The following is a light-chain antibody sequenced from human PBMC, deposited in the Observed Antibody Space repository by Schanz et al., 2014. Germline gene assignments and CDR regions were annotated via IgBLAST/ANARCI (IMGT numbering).Light chain of an antibody. CDR2: WGS. J-gene: IGKJ2*01. CDR1: QSLLHRNGYNY. Sequence: DIVLTQSPLSLPVPPGEPASISCRSRQSLLHRNGYNYLDWYLQKPGQSPQLLIYWGSNRASGVPDRFSGSGSGTDFTLKINKVETEDVGVYYCMQSIQLPRTFGQGTKLEIK. CDR3: MQSIQLPRT. V-gene: IGKV2-28*01.